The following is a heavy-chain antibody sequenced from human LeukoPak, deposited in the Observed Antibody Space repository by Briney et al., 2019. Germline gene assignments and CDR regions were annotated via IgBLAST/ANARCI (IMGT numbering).Heavy chain of an antibody. CDR1: GGSFSGYY. J-gene: IGHJ4*02. V-gene: IGHV4-34*01. CDR2: INHSGST. CDR3: ARGRITMVRGVIGGAQLVDY. D-gene: IGHD3-10*01. Sequence: SETLSLTCAVYGGSFSGYYWSWIRQPPGKGLEWIGEINHSGSTNYNPSLKSRVTISVDTSKNQFSLKLSSVTAADTAVYYCARGRITMVRGVIGGAQLVDYWGQGTLVTVSS.